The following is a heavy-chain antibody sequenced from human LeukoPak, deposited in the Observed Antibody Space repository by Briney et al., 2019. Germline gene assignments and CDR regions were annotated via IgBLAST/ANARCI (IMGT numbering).Heavy chain of an antibody. CDR3: AKDPNDFWSGYMDV. Sequence: GGSLRLSCAASGFTFSRYGIHWVRQAPGKGLEWVAVIWNDGSYKYYADSVKGRFSISRDNSKNTLYLQMNSLRAEDTAVYYCAKDPNDFWSGYMDVWGKGTTVTVSS. V-gene: IGHV3-33*06. D-gene: IGHD3-3*01. CDR1: GFTFSRYG. J-gene: IGHJ6*03. CDR2: IWNDGSYK.